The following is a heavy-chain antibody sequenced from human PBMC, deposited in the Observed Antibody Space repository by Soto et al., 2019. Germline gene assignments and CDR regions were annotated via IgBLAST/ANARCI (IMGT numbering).Heavy chain of an antibody. Sequence: SVKVSCKASGGTFSSYAISWVRQAPGQGLEWMGGIIPIFGTANYAQKFQGRVTITADESTSTAYMELSSLRSEDTAVYYCARGPGTLYYYDSSGYPPFQHWGQGTLVTVSS. V-gene: IGHV1-69*13. CDR1: GGTFSSYA. J-gene: IGHJ1*01. CDR2: IIPIFGTA. CDR3: ARGPGTLYYYDSSGYPPFQH. D-gene: IGHD3-22*01.